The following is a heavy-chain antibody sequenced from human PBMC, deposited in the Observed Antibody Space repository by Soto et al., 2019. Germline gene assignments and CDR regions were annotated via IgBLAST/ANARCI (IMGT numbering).Heavy chain of an antibody. J-gene: IGHJ4*02. CDR1: GGSISTYY. D-gene: IGHD3-9*01. Sequence: PSETLSLTCTVSGGSISTYYLSWIRQPPGKGLEWIDYIYYSGNTNYNPSLRSRVTISIDTSKNQFSLKLSSVTAADTAMYYCARRLRYFDWSRPFDYWGQGTLVTVSS. V-gene: IGHV4-59*08. CDR2: IYYSGNT. CDR3: ARRLRYFDWSRPFDY.